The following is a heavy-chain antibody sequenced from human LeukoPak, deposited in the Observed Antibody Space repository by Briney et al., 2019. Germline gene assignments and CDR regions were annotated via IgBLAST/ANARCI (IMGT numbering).Heavy chain of an antibody. J-gene: IGHJ5*02. CDR3: ARDWVGYYGSGSGGDWFDP. V-gene: IGHV1-18*01. D-gene: IGHD3-10*01. CDR1: GYAFTSYS. CDR2: ISAYNGNT. Sequence: ASVKVSCKASGYAFTSYSISWVRQAPGQGLEWMGWISAYNGNTNYAQKLQGRVTMTTDTSTSTAYMELRSLRSDDTAVYYCARDWVGYYGSGSGGDWFDPGGQGTLVTVSS.